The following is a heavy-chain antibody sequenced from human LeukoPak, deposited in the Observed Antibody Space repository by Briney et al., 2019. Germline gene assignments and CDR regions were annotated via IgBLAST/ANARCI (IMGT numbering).Heavy chain of an antibody. V-gene: IGHV4-59*01. CDR2: IYYSGST. D-gene: IGHD5-18*01. CDR1: GGSISSYY. CDR3: AREGTAMVTGPFDY. J-gene: IGHJ4*02. Sequence: SETLSLTCTVSGGSISSYYWSWIRQPPGKGLEWIGYIYYSGSTNYNPSLKSRVTISVDTSKNQFSLKLSSVTAADTAVYYCAREGTAMVTGPFDYWGQGTLVTVSS.